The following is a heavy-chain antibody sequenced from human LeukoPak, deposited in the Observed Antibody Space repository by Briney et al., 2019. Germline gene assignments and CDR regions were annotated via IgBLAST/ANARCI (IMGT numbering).Heavy chain of an antibody. D-gene: IGHD3-22*01. CDR3: ARADSSGYKAFDI. CDR2: IYYSGST. CDR1: GGSISSSSYY. V-gene: IGHV4-39*01. J-gene: IGHJ3*02. Sequence: PSETLPLTCTVSGGSISSSSYYWGWIRQPPGKGLEWIGSIYYSGSTYYNPSLKSRVTISVDTSKNQFSLKLSSVTAADTAVYYCARADSSGYKAFDIWGQGTMVTVSS.